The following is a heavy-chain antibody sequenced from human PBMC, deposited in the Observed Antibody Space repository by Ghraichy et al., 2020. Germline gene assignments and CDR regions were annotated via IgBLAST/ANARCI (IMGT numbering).Heavy chain of an antibody. V-gene: IGHV1-24*01. D-gene: IGHD5-18*01. Sequence: ASVKVSCKVSGYTLTELSMHWVRQAPGKGLEWMGGFDPEDGETIYAQKFQGRVTMTEDTSTDTAYMELSSLRSEDTAVYYCATGLRIQLWLPFDYWGQGTLVTVSS. CDR3: ATGLRIQLWLPFDY. J-gene: IGHJ4*02. CDR1: GYTLTELS. CDR2: FDPEDGET.